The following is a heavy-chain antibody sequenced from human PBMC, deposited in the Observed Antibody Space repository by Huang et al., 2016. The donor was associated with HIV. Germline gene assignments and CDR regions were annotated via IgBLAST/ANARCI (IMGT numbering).Heavy chain of an antibody. V-gene: IGHV3-30*18. Sequence: QVQLVESGGGVVQPGRSLRLSCAASEFTFSTYGMHWVRQAPGKELQWVAVISYDGSNKDYADAVKGRFTVSRDNSKNALDLQMNSLRAEDTAVYYCAKDFGYSSGWPYFFDYWGQGTLVTVSS. J-gene: IGHJ4*02. CDR2: ISYDGSNK. CDR1: EFTFSTYG. CDR3: AKDFGYSSGWPYFFDY. D-gene: IGHD6-19*01.